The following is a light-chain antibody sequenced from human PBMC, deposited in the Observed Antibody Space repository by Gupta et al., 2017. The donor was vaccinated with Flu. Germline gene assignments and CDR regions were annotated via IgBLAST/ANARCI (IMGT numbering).Light chain of an antibody. Sequence: TLSASPGERATLSCRASQTINSDLAWYQQKPGQAPRLLIYGASIRATGIPARFSGTGSGTEFTLTISSLQSEDFALYYCQQYNNWPRALTFGGGTKVEIK. CDR1: QTINSD. CDR2: GAS. J-gene: IGKJ4*01. CDR3: QQYNNWPRALT. V-gene: IGKV3-15*01.